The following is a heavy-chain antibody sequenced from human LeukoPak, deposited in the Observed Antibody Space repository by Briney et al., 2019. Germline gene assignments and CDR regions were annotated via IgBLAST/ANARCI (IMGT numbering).Heavy chain of an antibody. CDR1: GGTFSSYA. CDR3: ARRPVDIVATISYYYYYMDV. J-gene: IGHJ6*03. V-gene: IGHV1-69*05. D-gene: IGHD5-12*01. CDR2: IIPIFGTA. Sequence: SVKVSCKASGGTFSSYAISWVRQAPGQGLEWMGGIIPIFGTANYAQKFQGRVTITTDESTSTAYMELSSLRSEDTAVYYCARRPVDIVATISYYYYYMDVWGKGTTVNVFS.